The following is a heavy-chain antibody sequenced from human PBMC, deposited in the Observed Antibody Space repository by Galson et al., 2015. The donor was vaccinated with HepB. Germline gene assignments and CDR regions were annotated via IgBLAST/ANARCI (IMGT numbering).Heavy chain of an antibody. D-gene: IGHD2/OR15-2a*01. CDR3: ARSPWLNSAYPYFDY. CDR1: GFPFSNHA. CDR2: IPYDGANK. V-gene: IGHV3-30-3*01. J-gene: IGHJ4*02. Sequence: SLRLSCAASGFPFSNHAMHWVRQAPGRGLEWVSAIPYDGANKTYADSVMGRFTISRDNSKNTLYLQMNSLRAEDTAVYYCARSPWLNSAYPYFDYWGQGTLVTVSS.